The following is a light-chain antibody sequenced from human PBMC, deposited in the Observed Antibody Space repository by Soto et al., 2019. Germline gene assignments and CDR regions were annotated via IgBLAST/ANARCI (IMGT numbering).Light chain of an antibody. J-gene: IGKJ5*01. Sequence: EIVFTQSPDSLSLSPGERATLACRVSQSVSSSYLAWYQQKPGQAPRLLIYGASSRATGIPDRFSGSGSGTDFTLTLSRLEPEDFAVYYCQQYGGSPRTFGQGTRLEIK. CDR2: GAS. V-gene: IGKV3-20*01. CDR3: QQYGGSPRT. CDR1: QSVSSSY.